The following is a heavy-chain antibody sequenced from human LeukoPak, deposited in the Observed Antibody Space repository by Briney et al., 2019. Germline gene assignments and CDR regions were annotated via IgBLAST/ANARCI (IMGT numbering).Heavy chain of an antibody. D-gene: IGHD6-19*01. CDR1: GFTFSSYG. Sequence: PGGSLRLSCVASGFTFSSYGMSWVRQAPGKGLEWVSAISGSGGNTYYADSVKGRFTISRDNSKNTLYLQVNSLRAEDTAMYYCAKDKSSGWYLDYFDYWGQGTLVIVSS. J-gene: IGHJ4*02. CDR3: AKDKSSGWYLDYFDY. V-gene: IGHV3-23*01. CDR2: ISGSGGNT.